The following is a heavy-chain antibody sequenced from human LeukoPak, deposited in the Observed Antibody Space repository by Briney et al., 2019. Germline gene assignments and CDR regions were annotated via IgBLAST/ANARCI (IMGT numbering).Heavy chain of an antibody. CDR2: IWYDGSNK. CDR3: ASFVVADAFDI. Sequence: GGSLRLSCAASGFTFSSYGMHWVRQAPGKGLEWVAVIWYDGSNKYYADSVKGRFTISRDNSKNTLYLQMNSLRAEDTAVYYCASFVVADAFDIWGQGTMVTVSS. V-gene: IGHV3-33*01. J-gene: IGHJ3*02. D-gene: IGHD2-15*01. CDR1: GFTFSSYG.